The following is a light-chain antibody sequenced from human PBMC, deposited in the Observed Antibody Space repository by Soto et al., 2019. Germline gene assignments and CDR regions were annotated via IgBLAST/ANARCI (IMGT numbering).Light chain of an antibody. CDR1: SSDVGGYNY. V-gene: IGLV2-14*01. Sequence: QSALTQPASVSGSPGQSITISCTGTSSDVGGYNYVSWYQQHPGKAPKLMIYDVSNRPSGVSNRFSGSKSGNTASLTISGLQAEDEDDYYCSSYTRSSTLRVFGGGTKLTVL. CDR2: DVS. CDR3: SSYTRSSTLRV. J-gene: IGLJ2*01.